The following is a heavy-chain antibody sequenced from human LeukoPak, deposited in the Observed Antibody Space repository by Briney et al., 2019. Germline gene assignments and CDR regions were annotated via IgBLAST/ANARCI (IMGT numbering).Heavy chain of an antibody. CDR3: ARDPTTVTQLAFDY. CDR1: GYTFTSYY. CDR2: INPSGGST. V-gene: IGHV1-46*01. J-gene: IGHJ4*02. Sequence: GASVKVSCKASGYTFTSYYMHWVRQAPGQGLEWMGIINPSGGSTSYAQKFQGRVTMTRDTSISTAYMELSRLRSDDTAVYYCARDPTTVTQLAFDYWGQGTLVTVSS. D-gene: IGHD4-17*01.